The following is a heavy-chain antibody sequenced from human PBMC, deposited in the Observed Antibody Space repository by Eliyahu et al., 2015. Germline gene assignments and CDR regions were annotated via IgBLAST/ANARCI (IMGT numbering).Heavy chain of an antibody. Sequence: QVQLQESGPGLVKPSQTLSLTCTXXGXXXSSGGYXWXWIRQHPGKGLEWIGYIYYSGSTYYNPSLKSRVTISVDTSKNQFSLKLSSVTAADTAVYYCAREKDYNDYYYMDVWGKGTTVTVSS. J-gene: IGHJ6*03. CDR2: IYYSGST. CDR1: GXXXSSGGYX. V-gene: IGHV4-31*03. CDR3: AREKDYNDYYYMDV.